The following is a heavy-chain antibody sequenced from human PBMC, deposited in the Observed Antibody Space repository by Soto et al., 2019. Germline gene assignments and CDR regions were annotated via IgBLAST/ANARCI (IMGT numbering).Heavy chain of an antibody. CDR2: ICDSGDST. CDR3: AKLFSEDSSGYYPWYYYGMDV. J-gene: IGHJ6*02. CDR1: GFTFSDYA. V-gene: IGHV3-23*01. D-gene: IGHD3-22*01. Sequence: GGSLRLSCAASGFTFSDYAMSWVRQAPGKGLQWVSVICDSGDSTYYADSVKGRFTISRDNSKNTLYLQMNSLRAEDTAVYYCAKLFSEDSSGYYPWYYYGMDVWGQGTTVTVSS.